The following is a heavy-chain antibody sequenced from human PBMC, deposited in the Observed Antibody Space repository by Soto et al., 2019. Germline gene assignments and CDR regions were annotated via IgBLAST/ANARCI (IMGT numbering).Heavy chain of an antibody. CDR1: GYTFTGYY. V-gene: IGHV1-2*02. J-gene: IGHJ4*02. CDR2: ISPKSGGT. D-gene: IGHD5-18*01. CDR3: ARPPGYISECDYFDL. Sequence: ASVKVSCKASGYTFTGYYMHWVRQAPGQGFEWMGRISPKSGGTNYAQKFQGRVTMTWDTSLNTAYMELSSLISEDTAVYYCARPPGYISECDYFDLWGQGTLVTVSS.